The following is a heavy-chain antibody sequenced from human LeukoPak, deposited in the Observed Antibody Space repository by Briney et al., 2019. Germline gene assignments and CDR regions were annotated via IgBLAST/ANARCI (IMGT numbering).Heavy chain of an antibody. CDR1: GFTFSSYA. V-gene: IGHV4-34*01. D-gene: IGHD6-13*01. J-gene: IGHJ4*02. CDR3: ARGARIAAAGTLLNY. CDR2: INHSGST. Sequence: PGGSLRLSCAASGFTFSSYAMSWVRQPPGKGLEWIGEINHSGSTNYNPSLKSRVTISVDTSKNQFSLKLSSVTAADTAVYYCARGARIAAAGTLLNYWGQGTLVTVSS.